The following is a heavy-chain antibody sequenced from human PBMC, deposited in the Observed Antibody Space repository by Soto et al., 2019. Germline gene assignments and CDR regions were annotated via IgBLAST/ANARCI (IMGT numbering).Heavy chain of an antibody. CDR1: GFTFTSSA. V-gene: IGHV1-58*01. J-gene: IGHJ4*02. Sequence: SVKVSCKASGFTFTSSAVQWVRQARGQRLEWIGWIVVGSGNTNYAQKFQERVTITRDMSTSTAYMELSSLRSEDTAVYYCAAVRHYYDSSGYFPEYFDYWGQGTLVTVSS. CDR3: AAVRHYYDSSGYFPEYFDY. CDR2: IVVGSGNT. D-gene: IGHD3-22*01.